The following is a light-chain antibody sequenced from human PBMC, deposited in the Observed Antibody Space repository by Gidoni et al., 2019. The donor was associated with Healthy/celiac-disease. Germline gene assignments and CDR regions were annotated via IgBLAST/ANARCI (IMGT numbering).Light chain of an antibody. CDR2: ASS. CDR3: QQGYSTLWT. V-gene: IGKV1-39*01. CDR1: QSISSY. J-gene: IGKJ1*01. Sequence: DIQLTHLPSCLCASVGDRVTITCQARQSISSYLNWYQQKPGNSPKLLIYASSSLQSGVPSRFSGIGSGTDFTLTISSLQPEDFATYYCQQGYSTLWTFGQGTKVEIK.